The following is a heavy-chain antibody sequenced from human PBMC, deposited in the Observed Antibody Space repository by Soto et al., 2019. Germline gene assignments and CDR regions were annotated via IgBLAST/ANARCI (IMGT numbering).Heavy chain of an antibody. D-gene: IGHD2-21*02. CDR3: ARHPSDFWFDP. V-gene: IGHV4-39*01. J-gene: IGHJ5*02. Sequence: PSETLSLTYTVSGSTISNSSYFWGWIRHPPGKGLEWIGSIYYSGSTYYIPSLMSRVTVSVDTSKNQFSLKLSSVTAADTAVYYCARHPSDFWFDPWGQG. CDR1: GSTISNSSYF. CDR2: IYYSGST.